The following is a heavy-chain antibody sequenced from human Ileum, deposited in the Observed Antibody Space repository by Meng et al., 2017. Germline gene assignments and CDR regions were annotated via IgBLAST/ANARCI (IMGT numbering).Heavy chain of an antibody. D-gene: IGHD3-10*01. CDR3: SGRDGSGKQWY. J-gene: IGHJ4*02. V-gene: IGHV3-15*01. CDR2: IKSKTDGETT. CDR1: GFTFSKAW. Sequence: GESLKISCAASGFTFSKAWMSWVRQAPGKGLEWVGRIKSKTDGETTDYAAPVKGRFTISRDDSKNTLYMQMNSLKTEDTAVYFCSGRDGSGKQWYWGQGTLVTVSS.